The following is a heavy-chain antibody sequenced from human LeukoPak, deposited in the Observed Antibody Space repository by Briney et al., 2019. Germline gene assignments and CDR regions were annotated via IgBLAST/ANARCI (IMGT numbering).Heavy chain of an antibody. CDR3: ARRDSSGYYHYYFDY. J-gene: IGHJ4*02. CDR1: GGSISSYY. Sequence: SETLSLTCTVSGGSISSYYWSWIRQPPGKGLEWIGYIYYSGSTNYNPSLKSRVTISVDTSKNQFSLKLSSVTAADTAVYYCARRDSSGYYHYYFDYWGQGTLVTVSS. D-gene: IGHD3-22*01. V-gene: IGHV4-59*01. CDR2: IYYSGST.